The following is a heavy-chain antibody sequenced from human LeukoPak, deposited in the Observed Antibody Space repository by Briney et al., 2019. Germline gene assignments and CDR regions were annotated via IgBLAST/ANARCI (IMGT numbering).Heavy chain of an antibody. Sequence: SGTLSLTCAVSGGSISSSNRWSWVRQPPGKGLEWIGEIYHSGSTNYNPPPNSRATKSVDKPKNQFSLKLRSVTAADTAVYYCARCFRGVISQFDYWGQGTLVTVSS. V-gene: IGHV4-4*02. CDR1: GGSISSSNR. D-gene: IGHD3-10*01. J-gene: IGHJ4*02. CDR3: ARCFRGVISQFDY. CDR2: IYHSGST.